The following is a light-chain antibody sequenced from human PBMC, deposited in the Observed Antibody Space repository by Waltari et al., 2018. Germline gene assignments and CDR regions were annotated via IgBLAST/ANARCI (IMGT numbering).Light chain of an antibody. CDR2: DAS. CDR3: QQRHDWPLN. J-gene: IGKJ4*01. Sequence: EILLTQSPVTLSVSPGERATLSCKASQSVRSYLAWYQQIPGQSPRLLIYDASNRARGIPARFSGSGSGTDFTLTISNVEPEDVAVYYCQQRHDWPLNFGGGTKLEIK. CDR1: QSVRSY. V-gene: IGKV3-11*01.